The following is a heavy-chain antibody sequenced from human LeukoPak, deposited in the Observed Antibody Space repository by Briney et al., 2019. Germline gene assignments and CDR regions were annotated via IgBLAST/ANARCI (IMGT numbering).Heavy chain of an antibody. CDR2: INSDGSST. Sequence: PGGSLRLSCAASGFTFSSYWMHWVRQAPGKGLVWVSRINSDGSSTSYADSVKGRFTISRDNAKNTQYLQMNSLRAEDTAVYYCAREVESYYDSSGSFDYWGQGTLVTVSS. D-gene: IGHD3-22*01. J-gene: IGHJ4*02. V-gene: IGHV3-74*01. CDR1: GFTFSSYW. CDR3: AREVESYYDSSGSFDY.